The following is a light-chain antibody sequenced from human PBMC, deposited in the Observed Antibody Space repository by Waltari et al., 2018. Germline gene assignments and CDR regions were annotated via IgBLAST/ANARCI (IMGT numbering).Light chain of an antibody. J-gene: IGLJ3*02. Sequence: QSALTQPPSASGSPGQSVTISCTGSSRDTGNYDYLAWYQQRPDKAPELIIYEVTKRPSGVPDRFSGSKSGNTASLTVSGLQAADEADYYCSSYAGSSVWVFGGGTKLTVV. V-gene: IGLV2-8*01. CDR3: SSYAGSSVWV. CDR1: SRDTGNYDY. CDR2: EVT.